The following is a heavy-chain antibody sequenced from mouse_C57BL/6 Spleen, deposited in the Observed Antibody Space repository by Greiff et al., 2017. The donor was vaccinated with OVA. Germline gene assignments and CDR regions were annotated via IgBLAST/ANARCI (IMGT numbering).Heavy chain of an antibody. Sequence: EVKLVESGGDLVKPGGSLKLSCAASGFTFSSYGMSWVLQTPDKRLEWVATISSGGSYTYYPDSVKGRFTISRDNAKNTLYLQMSSLKSEDTAMYYCARLYSNYVGSLDYWGQGTTLTVSS. V-gene: IGHV5-6*01. CDR2: ISSGGSYT. CDR3: ARLYSNYVGSLDY. D-gene: IGHD2-5*01. CDR1: GFTFSSYG. J-gene: IGHJ2*01.